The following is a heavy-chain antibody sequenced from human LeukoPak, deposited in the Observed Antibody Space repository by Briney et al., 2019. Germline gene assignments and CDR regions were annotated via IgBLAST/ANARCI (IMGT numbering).Heavy chain of an antibody. V-gene: IGHV3-23*01. CDR1: GFTFSSYA. D-gene: IGHD3-10*01. CDR2: ISGSGGST. Sequence: PGGSLRLSCAASGFTFSSYAMSWVRQAPGKGLEWVSAISGSGGSTYYADSVKGRFTISRDNAKNSLYLQMNSLRDEDTAVYYCARDMSLLWFGDPFDYWGQGTLVTVSS. J-gene: IGHJ4*02. CDR3: ARDMSLLWFGDPFDY.